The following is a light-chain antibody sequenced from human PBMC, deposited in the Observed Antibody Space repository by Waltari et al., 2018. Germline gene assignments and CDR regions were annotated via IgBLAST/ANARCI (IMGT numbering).Light chain of an antibody. CDR3: QQYNNWPRT. CDR2: GPS. J-gene: IGKJ1*01. CDR1: QSVSSN. Sequence: EIVMTQSPATLSVSPGERATLSCRASQSVSSNLAWYQQKPGQAPRLLIYGPSTRATGNPARFSGSGSGTEFTLTISSLQSEDFAVYYCQQYNNWPRTFGQGTKVEIK. V-gene: IGKV3-15*01.